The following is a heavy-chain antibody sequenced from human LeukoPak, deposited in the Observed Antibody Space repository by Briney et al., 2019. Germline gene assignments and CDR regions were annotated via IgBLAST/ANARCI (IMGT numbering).Heavy chain of an antibody. CDR1: GGSITSGGYY. D-gene: IGHD3-10*01. CDR2: IYSSGTT. Sequence: SQTLSLTCTFSGGSITSGGYYWSWIRQHPDKGLVWIGHIYSSGTTFFNPSLKSRLTISLDTSEHQFSLNLKSVTAADTAIYYCARAYGSGSASNRYFDYWGQGALVTVSS. CDR3: ARAYGSGSASNRYFDY. V-gene: IGHV4-31*03. J-gene: IGHJ4*02.